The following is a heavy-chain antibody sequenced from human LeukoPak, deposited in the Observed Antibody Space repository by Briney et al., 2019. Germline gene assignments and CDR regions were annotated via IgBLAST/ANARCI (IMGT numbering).Heavy chain of an antibody. CDR3: ARFYCGDFNFDY. D-gene: IGHD4-17*01. Sequence: PSETLSLTCTVSGYSISSGYYWGWIRQPPGKGLEWIGSIYHSGTTYYNPSLKSRVTISVDTSKNQFSLKLSSVTAADTAVYYCARFYCGDFNFDYWGQGTLVTFSS. V-gene: IGHV4-38-2*02. CDR2: IYHSGTT. J-gene: IGHJ4*02. CDR1: GYSISSGYY.